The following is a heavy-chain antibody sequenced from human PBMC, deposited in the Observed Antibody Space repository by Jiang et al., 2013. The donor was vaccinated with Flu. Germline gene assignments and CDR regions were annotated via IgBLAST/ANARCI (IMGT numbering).Heavy chain of an antibody. CDR3: ARVWGWDDYGDPGDDY. CDR1: GGSISSGSYY. CDR2: IYTSGST. Sequence: GSGLVKPSQTLSLTCTVSGGSISSGSYYWSWIRQPAGKGLEWIGRIYTSGSTNYNPSLKSRVTISVDTSKNQFSLKLSSVTAADTAVYYCARVWGWDDYGDPGDDYWGQGTLVTVSS. V-gene: IGHV4-61*02. D-gene: IGHD4-17*01. J-gene: IGHJ4*02.